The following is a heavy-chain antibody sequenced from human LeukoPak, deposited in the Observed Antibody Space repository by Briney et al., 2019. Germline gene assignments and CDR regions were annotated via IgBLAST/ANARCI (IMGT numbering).Heavy chain of an antibody. D-gene: IGHD4-11*01. V-gene: IGHV3-23*01. J-gene: IGHJ4*02. CDR2: INEDGGTT. CDR1: GFTFNNYA. Sequence: PGGSLRLSCAASGFTFNNYAMSWVRQAPGKGLEWVSGINEDGGTTFYTDSVKGRFTISRDNSKNTLYLQMNSLRAEDTAVYYCAKDRRKTVSDAADYWGQGTLVTVSS. CDR3: AKDRRKTVSDAADY.